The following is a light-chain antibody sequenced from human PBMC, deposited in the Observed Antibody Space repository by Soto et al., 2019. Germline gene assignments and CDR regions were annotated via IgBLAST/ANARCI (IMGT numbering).Light chain of an antibody. Sequence: DIQMTQSPSFLSPSIGDSVTITCRASQSISTSLAWYHVKPGKAPKVLLRAASTLQRGVPSRFSAAVSGTEFSLTITSLQPEDFATYYCQQLSDSPITFGQGTRLEIK. J-gene: IGKJ5*01. V-gene: IGKV1-9*01. CDR3: QQLSDSPIT. CDR1: QSISTS. CDR2: AAS.